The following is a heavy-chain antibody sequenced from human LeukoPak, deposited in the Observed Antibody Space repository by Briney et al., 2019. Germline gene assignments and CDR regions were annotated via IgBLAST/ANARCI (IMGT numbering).Heavy chain of an antibody. Sequence: ASVKVSCKASGYTFTSYGISWVRQAPGQGLEWMGWISAYNGNTNYAQKLQGRVTMTTDTTTRTAYMELRSLRSDDTAVYYCAIFREYYYDSSGYGFGAFDIWGQGTMVTVSS. J-gene: IGHJ3*02. CDR3: AIFREYYYDSSGYGFGAFDI. D-gene: IGHD3-22*01. V-gene: IGHV1-18*01. CDR1: GYTFTSYG. CDR2: ISAYNGNT.